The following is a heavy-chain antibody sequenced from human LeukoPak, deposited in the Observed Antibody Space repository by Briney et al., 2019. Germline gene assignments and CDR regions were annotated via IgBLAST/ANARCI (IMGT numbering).Heavy chain of an antibody. D-gene: IGHD6-6*01. Sequence: SETLSLTCTVSGGSISSGDYYWSWIRQPPGKGLEWIGYIYYSGSTYYNPSLKSRVTISVDTFKNQFSLNVTSMTAADTAVYYCARWADKSGSSSRVAFDVWGQGTMVTVSS. J-gene: IGHJ3*01. CDR2: IYYSGST. CDR1: GGSISSGDYY. CDR3: ARWADKSGSSSRVAFDV. V-gene: IGHV4-30-4*01.